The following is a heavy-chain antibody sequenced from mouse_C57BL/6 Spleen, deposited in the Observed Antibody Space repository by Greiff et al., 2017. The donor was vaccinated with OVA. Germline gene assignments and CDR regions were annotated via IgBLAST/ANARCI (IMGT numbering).Heavy chain of an antibody. V-gene: IGHV3-6*01. CDR3: ARVGYYYGSYFDY. Sequence: EVKLLESGPGLVKPSQSLSLTCSVTGYSITSGYYWNWIRQFPGNKLEWMGYISYDGSHNYNPSLKNRISIARDTSKNQFFLKLNSVTTEDTATYYGARVGYYYGSYFDYWGQGTTLTVSS. D-gene: IGHD1-1*01. J-gene: IGHJ2*01. CDR1: GYSITSGYY. CDR2: ISYDGSH.